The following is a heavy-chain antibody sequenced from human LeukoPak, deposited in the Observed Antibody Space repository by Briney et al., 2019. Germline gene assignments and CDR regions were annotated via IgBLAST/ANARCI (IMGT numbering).Heavy chain of an antibody. Sequence: GGSLRLSCAASGFTFSSYEMNWVRQAPGKGLEWVSYISSSGSTINFADSVKGRFTISRDNAKNSLYLQMNSLRAEDTAVYYCARSSPGEACDYWGQGTLVTVSS. CDR3: ARSSPGEACDY. J-gene: IGHJ4*02. CDR1: GFTFSSYE. CDR2: ISSSGSTI. D-gene: IGHD6-6*01. V-gene: IGHV3-48*03.